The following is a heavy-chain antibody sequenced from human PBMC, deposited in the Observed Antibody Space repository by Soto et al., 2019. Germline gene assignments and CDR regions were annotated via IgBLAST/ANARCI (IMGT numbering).Heavy chain of an antibody. CDR3: AKDYFDNSGYYFSYYYYGMDV. CDR2: ISYDGSNK. CDR1: GFTFSSYA. D-gene: IGHD3-22*01. V-gene: IGHV3-30*18. Sequence: QVQLVESGGGVVQPGRSLRLSCAASGFTFSSYAMHWVRQAPGKGLEWVAVISYDGSNKYYTDSVKGRFTISRDKSKNTLYLQMDSLRAEDTAVYYCAKDYFDNSGYYFSYYYYGMDVWGQGTTVTVSS. J-gene: IGHJ6*02.